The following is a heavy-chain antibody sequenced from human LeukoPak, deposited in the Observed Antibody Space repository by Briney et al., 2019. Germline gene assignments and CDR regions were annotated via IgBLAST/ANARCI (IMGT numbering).Heavy chain of an antibody. Sequence: PGGSLRLSCAASGFTFSSYAMSWVRQAPGKGLEWVSAISGSGGSTCYADSVKGRFTISRDNSKNTLYLQMNSLRAEDTAVYYCAKDPRSGYYFDYWGQGTLVTVSS. D-gene: IGHD5-12*01. CDR1: GFTFSSYA. J-gene: IGHJ4*02. V-gene: IGHV3-23*01. CDR3: AKDPRSGYYFDY. CDR2: ISGSGGST.